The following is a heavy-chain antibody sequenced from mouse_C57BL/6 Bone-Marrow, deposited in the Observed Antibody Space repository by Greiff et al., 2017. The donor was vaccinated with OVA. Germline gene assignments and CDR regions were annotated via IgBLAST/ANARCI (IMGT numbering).Heavy chain of an antibody. CDR2: IYPRSGNT. CDR1: GYTFTSYG. D-gene: IGHD1-1*01. Sequence: QVQLQQSGAELARPGASVKLSCKASGYTFTSYGISWVKQRTGQGLEWIGEIYPRSGNTYYNEKFKGKATLTADKSSSTAYMELRSLTSEDSAVYFCALYYYGSSYNYAMDYWGQGTSVTVSS. CDR3: ALYYYGSSYNYAMDY. J-gene: IGHJ4*01. V-gene: IGHV1-81*01.